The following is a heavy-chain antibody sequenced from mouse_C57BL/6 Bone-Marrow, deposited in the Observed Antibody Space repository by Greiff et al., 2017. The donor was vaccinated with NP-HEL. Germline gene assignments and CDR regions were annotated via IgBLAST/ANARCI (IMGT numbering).Heavy chain of an antibody. J-gene: IGHJ3*01. CDR3: ARSNWDGAY. V-gene: IGHV5-6*01. Sequence: EVKLMESGGDLVKPGGSLKLSCAASGFTFSSYGMSWVRQTPDKRLEWVATISSGGSYTYYPDSVKGRFTISRDNAKNTLYLQMSSLKSEDTAMYYCARSNWDGAYWGQGTLVTVSA. D-gene: IGHD4-1*01. CDR1: GFTFSSYG. CDR2: ISSGGSYT.